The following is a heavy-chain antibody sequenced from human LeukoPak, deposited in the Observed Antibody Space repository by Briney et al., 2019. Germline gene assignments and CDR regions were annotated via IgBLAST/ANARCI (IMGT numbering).Heavy chain of an antibody. Sequence: GGSLRLSCAASGFTFSSYWMHWVRQAPGRGLVWVARIDSNGETTGYADAVKGRFTISRDNAKNTLYLQMNSLRAEDTAVYYCAREISGSLPWWGQGTQVTVSS. J-gene: IGHJ4*02. CDR1: GFTFSSYW. D-gene: IGHD3-10*01. CDR2: IDSNGETT. V-gene: IGHV3-74*01. CDR3: AREISGSLPW.